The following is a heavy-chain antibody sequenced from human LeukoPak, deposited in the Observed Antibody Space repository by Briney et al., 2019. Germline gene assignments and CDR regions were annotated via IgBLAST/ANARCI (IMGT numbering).Heavy chain of an antibody. CDR2: ISNDGSNN. D-gene: IGHD3-22*01. J-gene: IGHJ4*02. CDR1: GFTFSSYA. CDR3: ARDTYYYDSSGTLEY. V-gene: IGHV3-30*04. Sequence: GGSLRLSCAASGFTFSSYAMHWVRQAPGKGLEWVAVISNDGSNNYYAHSVKGRLSISRDNSENTLYLQMKSLRAEHTAVYYCARDTYYYDSSGTLEYWGERALGTVSS.